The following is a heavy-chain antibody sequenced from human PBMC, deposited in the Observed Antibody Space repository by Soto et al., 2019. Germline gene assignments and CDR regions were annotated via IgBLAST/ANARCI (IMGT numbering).Heavy chain of an antibody. J-gene: IGHJ3*02. CDR2: ISGSGGST. CDR1: GFTFSSYA. V-gene: IGHV3-23*01. D-gene: IGHD3-3*01. CDR3: AKEGPLGAYYDFWSRPRTAFDI. Sequence: GGSLRLSCAASGFTFSSYAMSWVRQAPGKGLEWVSAISGSGGSTYYADSVKGRFTISRDNSKNTLYLQMNSLRAEDTAVYYCAKEGPLGAYYDFWSRPRTAFDIWGQGTMVTVSS.